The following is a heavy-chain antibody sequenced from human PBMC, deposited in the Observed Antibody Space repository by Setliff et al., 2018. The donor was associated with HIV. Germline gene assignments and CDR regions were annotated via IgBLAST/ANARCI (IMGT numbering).Heavy chain of an antibody. J-gene: IGHJ4*02. CDR3: AHNRDHSTGPYFYDY. Sequence: SGPMLVNPTQPLTLTCTFSGFSLTTSGVGVGWIRQPPGEALEWLALIYWNDDKRYNLSLKSRLTVTKDTSKKEVVVTMTNMDPVDTATYYCAHNRDHSTGPYFYDYWGQGTRVTVSS. V-gene: IGHV2-5*01. CDR1: GFSLTTSGVG. CDR2: IYWNDDK. D-gene: IGHD6-19*01.